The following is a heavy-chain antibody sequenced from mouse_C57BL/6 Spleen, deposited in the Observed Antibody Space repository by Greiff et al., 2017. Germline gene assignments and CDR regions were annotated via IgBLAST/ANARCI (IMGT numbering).Heavy chain of an antibody. CDR1: GYTFTDYY. J-gene: IGHJ2*01. CDR3: ARKGGLLRFDY. V-gene: IGHV1-76*01. Sequence: QLKESGAELVRPGASVKLSCKASGYTFTDYYINWVKQRPGQGLEWIARIYPGSGNTYYNEKFKGKATLTAEKSSSTAYMQLSSLTSEDSAVYFCARKGGLLRFDYWGQGTTLTVSS. D-gene: IGHD2-3*01. CDR2: IYPGSGNT.